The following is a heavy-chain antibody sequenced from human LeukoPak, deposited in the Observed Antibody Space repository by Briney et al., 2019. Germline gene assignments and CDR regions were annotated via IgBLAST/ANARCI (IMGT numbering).Heavy chain of an antibody. V-gene: IGHV3-21*01. Sequence: GGSLRLSCAASGFTFSSYSMNWVRQAPGKGLEWVSSISSSSSYIYYADSVKGRFTISRDNAKNSLYLQMNGLRAEDTAVYYCARGPRVGAAGFVYYHYIDVWGKGTTVTVSS. D-gene: IGHD1-26*01. J-gene: IGHJ6*03. CDR2: ISSSSSYI. CDR1: GFTFSSYS. CDR3: ARGPRVGAAGFVYYHYIDV.